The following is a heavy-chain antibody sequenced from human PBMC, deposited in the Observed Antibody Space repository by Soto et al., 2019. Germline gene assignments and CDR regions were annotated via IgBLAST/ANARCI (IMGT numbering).Heavy chain of an antibody. CDR1: GFTFGDYG. J-gene: IGHJ2*01. V-gene: IGHV3-20*04. D-gene: IGHD6-13*01. Sequence: GGSLRLSCAASGFTFGDYGMSWVRQAPGKGLEWVSGINWNGGRTGYADSVKGRFTISRDNAKNSLYLQMNSLRAEDTALYYCARDHGIAAFYWYFDLWGRGTLVTVSS. CDR3: ARDHGIAAFYWYFDL. CDR2: INWNGGRT.